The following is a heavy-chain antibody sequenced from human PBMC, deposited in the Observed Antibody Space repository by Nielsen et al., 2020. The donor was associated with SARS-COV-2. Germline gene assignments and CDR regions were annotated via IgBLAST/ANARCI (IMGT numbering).Heavy chain of an antibody. CDR3: ARHRRGGDFYY. CDR2: ISHSGST. J-gene: IGHJ4*02. D-gene: IGHD4-17*01. Sequence: SETLSLTCAVYGGSLSGYYWSWIRQPPGKGLEWIGKISHSGSTKYNPSLKSRVTISVDTSKNQFSLRLTSVTAADTAVYYCARHRRGGDFYYWGQGTLVIASS. V-gene: IGHV4-34*01. CDR1: GGSLSGYY.